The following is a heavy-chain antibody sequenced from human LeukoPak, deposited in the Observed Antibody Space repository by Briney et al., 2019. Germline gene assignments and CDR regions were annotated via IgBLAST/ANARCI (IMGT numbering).Heavy chain of an antibody. CDR1: GFTFDDYA. D-gene: IGHD3-22*01. CDR2: ISWNSGNI. J-gene: IGHJ4*02. V-gene: IGHV3-9*01. CDR3: ARDDSSGYYLDY. Sequence: GGSLRLSCAASGFTFDDYAMHWVRQAPGKGLEWVSGISWNSGNIGYADSVKGRFTISRDNAKNSLYLQMNSLRAEDTAVYYCARDDSSGYYLDYWGQGTLVTVSS.